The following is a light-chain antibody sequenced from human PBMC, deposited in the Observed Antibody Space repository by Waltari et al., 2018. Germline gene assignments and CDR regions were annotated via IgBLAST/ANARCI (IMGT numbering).Light chain of an antibody. V-gene: IGLV3-25*03. CDR2: KDT. CDR1: ALSKQY. CDR3: QSADSSGSVV. Sequence: YVVTQPPSVSVAPGETATITCSGDALSKQYAHWHQQRPGLAPVLVIYKDTERPSGIPERFSGSSSGTTVTLTISGVQAEDEADYYCQSADSSGSVVFGGGTKLTVL. J-gene: IGLJ2*01.